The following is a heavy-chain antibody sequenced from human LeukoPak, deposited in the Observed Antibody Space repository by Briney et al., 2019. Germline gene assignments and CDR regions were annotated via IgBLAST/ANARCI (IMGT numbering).Heavy chain of an antibody. V-gene: IGHV3-33*01. CDR1: GFTFSSFG. J-gene: IGHJ4*02. D-gene: IGHD3-10*01. CDR3: ARGDHGSGSYYDF. CDR2: IWYDGSDK. Sequence: GGSLRLSCAASGFTFSSFGMHWVRQAPGKGLEWVAIIWYDGSDKYYADSVKGRFTISRDNSKNTLYLQTNSLRAEDTAVYYCARGDHGSGSYYDFWGQGTLVTVSS.